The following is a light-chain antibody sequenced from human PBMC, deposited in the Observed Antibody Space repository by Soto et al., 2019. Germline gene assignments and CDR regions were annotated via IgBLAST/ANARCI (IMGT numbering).Light chain of an antibody. Sequence: QSVLTQPPSASGTPGQRVTISCSGSGSNIGSNYVYWYQQLPGTAPKLLIYTNNQRPSGVPDRFSGSKSGTSASLAISGLRSEDEADYYCAAWDDSLSGWVFGGGTQLTVL. CDR1: GSNIGSNY. V-gene: IGLV1-47*02. J-gene: IGLJ3*02. CDR3: AAWDDSLSGWV. CDR2: TNN.